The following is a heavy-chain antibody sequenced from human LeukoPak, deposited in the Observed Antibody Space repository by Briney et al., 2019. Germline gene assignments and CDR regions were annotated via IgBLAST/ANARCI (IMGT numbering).Heavy chain of an antibody. Sequence: PGRSLRLSCAASGFTFSSYAMHWVRQAPGKGLEWVAVISYDGSNKYYADSVKGRFTISRDNSKNTLYLQMNSLRAEDTAVYYCVRDSPAYCSGGSCFSGGMDVWGQGTTVTVSS. V-gene: IGHV3-30-3*01. J-gene: IGHJ6*02. CDR2: ISYDGSNK. D-gene: IGHD2-15*01. CDR3: VRDSPAYCSGGSCFSGGMDV. CDR1: GFTFSSYA.